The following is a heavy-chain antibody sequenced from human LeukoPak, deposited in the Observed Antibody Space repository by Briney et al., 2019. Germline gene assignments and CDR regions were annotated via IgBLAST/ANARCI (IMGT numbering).Heavy chain of an antibody. CDR1: GFTFSSYA. CDR3: AKEQTYYYDSSGDY. D-gene: IGHD3-22*01. J-gene: IGHJ4*02. CDR2: ISGSGGST. V-gene: IGHV3-23*01. Sequence: PGGSLRLSCAASGFTFSSYAMNGVRQAPVKRLEWVSAISGSGGSTYYADSVKGRFTISRDNSKNTLYLQMNSLRAEDTAVYYCAKEQTYYYDSSGDYWGQGTLVTVSS.